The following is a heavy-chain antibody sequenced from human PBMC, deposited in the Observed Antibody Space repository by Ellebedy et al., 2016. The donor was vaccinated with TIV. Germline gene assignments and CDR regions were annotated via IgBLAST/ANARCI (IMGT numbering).Heavy chain of an antibody. CDR2: ISGNTKYI. V-gene: IGHV3-21*03. Sequence: GESLKISCEASGFAFSTSSMIWVRQAPGKGLEWVSSISGNTKYIYYADSVKGRFTISRDNARNSLYLEMKSLRAEDTGVYYCARPGGQSSDRKGSWGQGTMVTVSS. CDR3: ARPGGQSSDRKGS. CDR1: GFAFSTSS. D-gene: IGHD6-25*01. J-gene: IGHJ5*02.